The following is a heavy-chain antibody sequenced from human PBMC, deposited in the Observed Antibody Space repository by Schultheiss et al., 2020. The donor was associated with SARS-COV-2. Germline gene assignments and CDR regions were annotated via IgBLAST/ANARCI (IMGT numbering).Heavy chain of an antibody. J-gene: IGHJ3*02. CDR3: ARADFIPTAEDNDSSGQGDAFDI. CDR1: GGSISSGGYY. V-gene: IGHV4-31*03. D-gene: IGHD3-22*01. Sequence: SETLSLTCTVSGGSISSGGYYWSWIRQHPGKGLEWIGYIYHSGSTYYNPSLKSRVTMSVDTSKNQFSLKLSSVTAADTAVYYCARADFIPTAEDNDSSGQGDAFDIWGQGTMVTVSS. CDR2: IYHSGST.